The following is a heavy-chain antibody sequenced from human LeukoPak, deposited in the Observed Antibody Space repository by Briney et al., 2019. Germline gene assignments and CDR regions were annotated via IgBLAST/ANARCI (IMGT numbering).Heavy chain of an antibody. CDR2: INHSGST. CDR3: ARAGEGYGHVRDFDY. J-gene: IGHJ4*02. D-gene: IGHD5-18*01. V-gene: IGHV4-34*01. Sequence: SETLSLTCAVYGGSFSGYYWSWIRQPPGKGLEWIGEINHSGSTNYNPSLKSRVTISVDTSKNQFSLKLSSVTAADTAVYYRARAGEGYGHVRDFDYWGQGTLVTVSS. CDR1: GGSFSGYY.